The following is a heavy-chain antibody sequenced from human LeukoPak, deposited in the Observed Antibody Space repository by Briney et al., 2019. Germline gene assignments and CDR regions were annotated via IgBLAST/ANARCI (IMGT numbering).Heavy chain of an antibody. J-gene: IGHJ4*02. Sequence: PSETLSLTCTVSSGSISSGSYSWGWLRQPPGKGLEWIGTIYYSGSTYYNPSLQSPVTIYGDTSKNQLSLKLSSVTAADSDVYYCASGLGPFDYWGQGTLVTVSS. V-gene: IGHV4-39*01. CDR1: SGSISSGSYS. CDR2: IYYSGST. CDR3: ASGLGPFDY. D-gene: IGHD3/OR15-3a*01.